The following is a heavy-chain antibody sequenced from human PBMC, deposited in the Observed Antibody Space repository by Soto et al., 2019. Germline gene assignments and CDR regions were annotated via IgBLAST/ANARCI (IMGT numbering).Heavy chain of an antibody. J-gene: IGHJ6*04. Sequence: EVQLLESGGGLVQPGGSLRLSCVASGFPFSNYYMEWVRQAPGKGLEWVAVISGSEDNIHYADSVKGRFTISRDNSMNTIYLQMNSMRADDTAIYYCAKDLHWFAMDVWGKGTTVTDSS. CDR3: AKDLHWFAMDV. CDR1: GFPFSNYY. V-gene: IGHV3-23*01. D-gene: IGHD3-10*01. CDR2: ISGSEDNI.